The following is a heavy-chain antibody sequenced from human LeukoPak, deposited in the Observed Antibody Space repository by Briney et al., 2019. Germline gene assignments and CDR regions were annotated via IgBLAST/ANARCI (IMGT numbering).Heavy chain of an antibody. D-gene: IGHD2-2*01. J-gene: IGHJ4*02. CDR3: AREDHCGSTSCPTKY. V-gene: IGHV3-21*01. Sequence: GGSLRLSCAASGFTFSSYSMNWVRQAPGKGLEWVSSISSSSSYIYYADSVKGRFIISRDNAKNSLYLQMNSLRAEDTVVYYCAREDHCGSTSCPTKYWGQGTLVTVSS. CDR1: GFTFSSYS. CDR2: ISSSSSYI.